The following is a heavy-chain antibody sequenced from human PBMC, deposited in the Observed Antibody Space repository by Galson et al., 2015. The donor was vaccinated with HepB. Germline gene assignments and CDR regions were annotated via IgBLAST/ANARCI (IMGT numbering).Heavy chain of an antibody. D-gene: IGHD3-10*01. CDR3: ARRPGASGGFAFDY. CDR1: GFPFSNYA. CDR2: ILHDAHNR. Sequence: SLRLSCAASGFPFSNYAMHWVRQTPGKGLEWMTVILHDAHNRYYADSVEGRFTVSRDNSKNTVYLQMNSLRPEDTAMYYCARRPGASGGFAFDYWGQVSLVTVSS. V-gene: IGHV3-30*04. J-gene: IGHJ4*02.